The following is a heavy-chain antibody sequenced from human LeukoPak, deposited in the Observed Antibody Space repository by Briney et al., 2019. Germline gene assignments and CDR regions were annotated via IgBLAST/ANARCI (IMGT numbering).Heavy chain of an antibody. CDR1: GGSISSYY. D-gene: IGHD6-19*01. CDR2: IYYSGST. V-gene: IGHV4-59*08. J-gene: IGHJ3*02. Sequence: SETLSLTCTVSGGSISSYYWSWIRQPPGKGLEWIGYIYYSGSTNYNPSLKSRVTISVDTSKNQFSLKLSSVTAADTAVYYCATLPVAGTLDAFDIWGQGTMVTVSS. CDR3: ATLPVAGTLDAFDI.